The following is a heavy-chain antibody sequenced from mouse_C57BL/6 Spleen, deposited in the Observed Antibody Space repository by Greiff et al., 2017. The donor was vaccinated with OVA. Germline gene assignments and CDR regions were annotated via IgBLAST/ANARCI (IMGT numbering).Heavy chain of an antibody. CDR1: GYTFTEYT. D-gene: IGHD1-1*01. CDR2: FYPGSGSI. V-gene: IGHV1-62-2*01. CDR3: ARHEVGVYYYGRGAMDY. Sequence: VQLQESGAELVKPGASVKLSCKASGYTFTEYTIHWVKQRPGQGLEWIGWFYPGSGSIKYNEKFKDKATLTADKSSSTVYMELSRLTAEDSAVYFCARHEVGVYYYGRGAMDYWGQGTSVTVSS. J-gene: IGHJ4*01.